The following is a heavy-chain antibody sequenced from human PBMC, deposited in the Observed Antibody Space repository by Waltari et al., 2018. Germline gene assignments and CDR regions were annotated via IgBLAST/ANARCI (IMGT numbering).Heavy chain of an antibody. J-gene: IGHJ5*01. Sequence: QVQLQESGPGLVKPSQTLSLTCTVSGDSITINSFYWNWVRQPTGKGLEWIGRCHSSDYINYNPSLKSGVTNSRDTSKKQFFLKLTSVTAADTAFYYCVREVTKVELGRRLPHCFDSWGQGTLVTVSS. V-gene: IGHV4-61*02. CDR3: VREVTKVELGRRLPHCFDS. CDR1: GDSITINSFY. CDR2: CHSSDYI. D-gene: IGHD7-27*01.